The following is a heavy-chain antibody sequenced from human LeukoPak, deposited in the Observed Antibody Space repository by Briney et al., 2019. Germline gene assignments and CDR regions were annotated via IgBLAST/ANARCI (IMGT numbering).Heavy chain of an antibody. J-gene: IGHJ1*01. Sequence: GGSLRLSCAASGFTFDDYTMHWVRQAPGKGLEWVSLISWDGGTTYYADSVKGRFTISRDNSKNSLYLQMNTLRTEDTALYYCVLGGSNNRTAAEAEYFQHWGQGTLVAVSS. CDR2: ISWDGGTT. CDR1: GFTFDDYT. V-gene: IGHV3-43*01. D-gene: IGHD1-14*01. CDR3: VLGGSNNRTAAEAEYFQH.